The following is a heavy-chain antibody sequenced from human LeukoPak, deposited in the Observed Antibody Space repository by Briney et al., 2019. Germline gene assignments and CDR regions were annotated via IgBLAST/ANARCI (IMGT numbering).Heavy chain of an antibody. CDR3: ARDQGTHPYNWFDP. Sequence: GSSLRLSCAASGFTFSSYAMHWVRQAPRKGLERVTPIWYDGSNRYYGDSVKGRFTISRDNSKSTVFLQMNSLRAEDTAFYYCARDQGTHPYNWFDPWGQGTLVTVSS. V-gene: IGHV3-33*01. CDR1: GFTFSSYA. CDR2: IWYDGSNR. J-gene: IGHJ5*02.